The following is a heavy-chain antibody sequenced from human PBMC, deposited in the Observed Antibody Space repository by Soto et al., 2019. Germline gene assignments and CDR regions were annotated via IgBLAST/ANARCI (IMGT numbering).Heavy chain of an antibody. D-gene: IGHD3-3*01. J-gene: IGHJ4*02. CDR1: GGSISSGGYY. V-gene: IGHV4-31*02. Sequence: LCGGSISSGGYYWSWIRQHPGKGLEWIGYSYYSGSTYYNPSLKSRVTISVDTSKNQFSLKLSSVTAADTAVYYCARSSILSPSGYDFWSGSDYFDYWGQGTLVTVSS. CDR2: SYYSGST. CDR3: ARSSILSPSGYDFWSGSDYFDY.